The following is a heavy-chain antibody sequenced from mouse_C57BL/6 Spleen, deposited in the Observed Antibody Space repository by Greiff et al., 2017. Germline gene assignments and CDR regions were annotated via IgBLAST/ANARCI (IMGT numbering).Heavy chain of an antibody. CDR3: ARFPLNYYGSDDY. D-gene: IGHD1-1*01. V-gene: IGHV1-19*01. CDR2: INPYNGGT. J-gene: IGHJ2*01. Sequence: EVQLQQSGPVLVKPGASVKMSCKASGYTFTDYYMNWVKQSHGKSLEWIGVINPYNGGTSYNQKFKGKATLTVDKSSSTAYMELNSLTSEDSAVYYCARFPLNYYGSDDYWGQGTTLTVSS. CDR1: GYTFTDYY.